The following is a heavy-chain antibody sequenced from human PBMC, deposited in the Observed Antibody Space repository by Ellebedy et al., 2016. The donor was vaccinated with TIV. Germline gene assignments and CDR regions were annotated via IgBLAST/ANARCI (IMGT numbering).Heavy chain of an antibody. V-gene: IGHV3-66*01. J-gene: IGHJ6*02. CDR2: IYSSGST. CDR1: GFTVSSNY. Sequence: GESLKISCAASGFTVSSNYMTWVRQPPGKGLEWVSVIYSSGSTYYTDSVKGRFTISRDNSKNTLNLQMNSLRAEDTAVYYCANSPPLAFGVNSLDVWGQGTTVTVSS. D-gene: IGHD4-23*01. CDR3: ANSPPLAFGVNSLDV.